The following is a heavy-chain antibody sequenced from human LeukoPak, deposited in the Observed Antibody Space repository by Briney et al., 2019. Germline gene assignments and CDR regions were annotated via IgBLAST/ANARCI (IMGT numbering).Heavy chain of an antibody. CDR1: GGFNTNYY. CDR2: VHASGTV. D-gene: IGHD5-18*01. V-gene: IGHV4-4*07. J-gene: IGHJ3*02. Sequence: SETLSLTCTVSGGFNTNYYWTWIRQPAGKGLEWIGRVHASGTVNYNPSLKSRVTMTVEASKNRISLWLNSATAADTAVYYCARVGCRGSSFGYVRSDAFDIWGQGTTVIVSA. CDR3: ARVGCRGSSFGYVRSDAFDI.